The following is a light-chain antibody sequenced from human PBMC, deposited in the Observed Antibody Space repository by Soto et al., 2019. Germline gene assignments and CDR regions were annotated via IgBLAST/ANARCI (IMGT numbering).Light chain of an antibody. J-gene: IGKJ1*01. CDR2: GAS. Sequence: IVLTQSPCTLSLSPGERATLSCRASQSVSSSYLAWYQQKPGQAPRLLIYGASSRATGIPDRFSGSGSGTDFTLTISRLEPEDFAVCYCQQYGSSPRTFGQGTKVAIK. CDR1: QSVSSSY. V-gene: IGKV3-20*01. CDR3: QQYGSSPRT.